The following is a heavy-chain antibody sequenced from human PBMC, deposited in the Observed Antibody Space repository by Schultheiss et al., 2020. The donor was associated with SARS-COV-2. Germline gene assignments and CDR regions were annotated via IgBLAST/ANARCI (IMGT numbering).Heavy chain of an antibody. J-gene: IGHJ6*03. CDR3: ARHRMYYDFWIGYMDV. CDR2: IYPGDSDT. D-gene: IGHD3-3*01. CDR1: GYSFTSYW. Sequence: GGSLRLSCKGSGYSFTSYWIGWVRQMPGKGLEWMGIIYPGDSDTRYSPSFQGQVTISADKSINTAYLQWSSLKASDTAIYYCARHRMYYDFWIGYMDVWGKGTTVTVSS. V-gene: IGHV5-51*01.